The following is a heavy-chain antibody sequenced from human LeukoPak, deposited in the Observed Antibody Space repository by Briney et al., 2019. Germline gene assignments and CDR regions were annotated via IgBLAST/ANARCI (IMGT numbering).Heavy chain of an antibody. CDR2: FDPEDGET. CDR3: ATAPHQYYYDSSGSHFDY. CDR1: GYTLTELS. D-gene: IGHD3-22*01. J-gene: IGHJ4*02. Sequence: ASVKVSCKVSGYTLTELSIHWVRQAPGKGLEWMGGFDPEDGETIYAQKFQGRVTMTEDTSTDTAYMELSSLRSEDTAVYYCATAPHQYYYDSSGSHFDYWGQGTLVTVSS. V-gene: IGHV1-24*01.